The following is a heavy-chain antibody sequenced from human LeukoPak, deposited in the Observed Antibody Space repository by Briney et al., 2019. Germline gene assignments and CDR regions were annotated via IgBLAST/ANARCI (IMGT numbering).Heavy chain of an antibody. CDR2: NIPIFGTA. J-gene: IGHJ6*03. V-gene: IGHV1-69*13. CDR3: AREIRGYSGYDPDYYYYYMDV. D-gene: IGHD5-12*01. Sequence: ASVKVSCKASGGTFSSYAISWVRQAPGQGLEWMGGNIPIFGTANYAQKFQGRVTITADESTSTAYMELSSLRSEDTAVYYCAREIRGYSGYDPDYYYYYMDVWGKGTTVTVSS. CDR1: GGTFSSYA.